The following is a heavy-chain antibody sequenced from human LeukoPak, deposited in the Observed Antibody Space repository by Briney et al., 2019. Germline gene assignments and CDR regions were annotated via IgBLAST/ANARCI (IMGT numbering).Heavy chain of an antibody. CDR3: AKKTYYYDTSNLGWFDP. J-gene: IGHJ5*02. Sequence: PRGSLRLSCVVSGFTFSSFWMSWVRQAPGKGLEWVANIKQDGSETYYVDSVKGRFTISRDNAKNSLYLQMTSLRAEDTALYYCAKKTYYYDTSNLGWFDPWGQGTLVTVSS. V-gene: IGHV3-7*05. D-gene: IGHD3-22*01. CDR2: IKQDGSET. CDR1: GFTFSSFW.